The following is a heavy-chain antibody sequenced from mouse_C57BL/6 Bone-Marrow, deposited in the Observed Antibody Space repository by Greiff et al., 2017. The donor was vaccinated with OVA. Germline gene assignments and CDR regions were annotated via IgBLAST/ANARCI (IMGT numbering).Heavy chain of an antibody. CDR3: ARVTTEGYYAMDY. CDR2: IYPGDGDT. CDR1: GYAFSSSW. V-gene: IGHV1-82*01. Sequence: VQLQQSGPELVKPGASVKISCKASGYAFSSSWMNWVKQRPGKGLEWIGRIYPGDGDTNYNGKFKGKATLTADKSSSTAYMQLSSLTSEDSAVYVCARVTTEGYYAMDYWGQGTSVTVSS. J-gene: IGHJ4*01. D-gene: IGHD2-1*01.